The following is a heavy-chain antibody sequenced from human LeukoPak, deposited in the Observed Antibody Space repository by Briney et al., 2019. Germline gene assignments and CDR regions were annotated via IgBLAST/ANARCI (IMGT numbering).Heavy chain of an antibody. J-gene: IGHJ4*02. D-gene: IGHD2-21*02. Sequence: GASGKVSCKASGFTFTRSAVQWVRQARGQRLEWIGWIIVGSGNTNYAQEFQERVTITRDMSTSTAYMELSSLRSEDTAVYYCAVYCGGDCYHDYWGQGTLVTVST. V-gene: IGHV1-58*01. CDR2: IIVGSGNT. CDR3: AVYCGGDCYHDY. CDR1: GFTFTRSA.